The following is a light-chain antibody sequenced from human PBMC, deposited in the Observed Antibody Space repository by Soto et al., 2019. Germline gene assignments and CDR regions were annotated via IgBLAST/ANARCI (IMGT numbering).Light chain of an antibody. V-gene: IGKV3-20*01. CDR3: QQYGSSPLT. CDR1: QSVSSSS. J-gene: IGKJ1*01. CDR2: GAS. Sequence: EIVLTQSPGTLSLSPGERATLSCRASQSVSSSSLAWYQHQPGQAPRLLVYGASSRATGSPDRFSGSGSGTDFALTISRLEPEDFALYYCQQYGSSPLTFGQGTKVDIK.